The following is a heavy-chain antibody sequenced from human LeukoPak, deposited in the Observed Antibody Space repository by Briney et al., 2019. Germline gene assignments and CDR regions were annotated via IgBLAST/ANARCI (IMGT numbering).Heavy chain of an antibody. CDR3: ARASTAVAGNLYY. D-gene: IGHD6-19*01. CDR2: INPNSGGT. V-gene: IGHV1-2*02. Sequence: GASVKVSCKASGYTFTGYYMHWVRQAPGQGLEWMGWINPNSGGTNYAQKFQGRVTMTRDTSISTAYMELSRLRSDDTAVYYCARASTAVAGNLYYWGQGTLVTVSS. J-gene: IGHJ4*02. CDR1: GYTFTGYY.